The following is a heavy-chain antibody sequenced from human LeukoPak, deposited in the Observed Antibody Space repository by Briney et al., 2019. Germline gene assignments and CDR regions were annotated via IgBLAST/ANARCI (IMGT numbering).Heavy chain of an antibody. CDR2: IYYSGST. Sequence: SETLSLTCTVSDGSISSYYWSWIRQPPGKGLEWIGYIYYSGSTNYNPSLKSRVTISVDTSKNQFSLKLSSVTAADTAVYYCARMYYYDSSGYSGVVWFDPWGQGTLVTVSS. V-gene: IGHV4-59*01. CDR3: ARMYYYDSSGYSGVVWFDP. CDR1: DGSISSYY. J-gene: IGHJ5*02. D-gene: IGHD3-22*01.